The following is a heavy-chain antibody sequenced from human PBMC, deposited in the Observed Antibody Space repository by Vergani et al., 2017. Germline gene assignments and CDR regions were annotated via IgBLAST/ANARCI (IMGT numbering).Heavy chain of an antibody. CDR2: ISGSGGST. CDR1: GFTFSSYA. D-gene: IGHD2-2*01. V-gene: IGHV3-23*04. J-gene: IGHJ4*02. CDR3: AKGWVYCSSTSCYYY. Sequence: EVQLVESGGGLVQPGRSLRLSCAASGFTFSSYAMSWVRQAPGKGLEWVSAISGSGGSTYYADSVKGRFTISRDNSKNTQYLQMTSLRAEETAVYYGAKGWVYCSSTSCYYYWGQGTLVTVSS.